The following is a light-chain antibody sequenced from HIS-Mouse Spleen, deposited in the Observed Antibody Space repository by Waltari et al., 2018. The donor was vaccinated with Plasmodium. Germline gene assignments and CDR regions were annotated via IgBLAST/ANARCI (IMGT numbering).Light chain of an antibody. Sequence: EIVLTQSPGTLSLSPGERATLSCRASQSASRSYLAWYQPKPGQAPRLLIYGASSRATGIPDRFSGSGSGTDFTLTISRLEPEDFAVYYCQQYGSSPPWTFGQGTKVEIK. CDR3: QQYGSSPPWT. J-gene: IGKJ1*01. V-gene: IGKV3-20*01. CDR1: QSASRSY. CDR2: GAS.